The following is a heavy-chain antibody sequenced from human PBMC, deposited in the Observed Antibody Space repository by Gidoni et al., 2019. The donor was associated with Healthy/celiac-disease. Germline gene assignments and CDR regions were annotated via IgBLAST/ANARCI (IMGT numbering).Heavy chain of an antibody. V-gene: IGHV3-7*01. J-gene: IGHJ4*02. CDR1: GFTFSRYW. Sequence: EVQLVESGGGLVQPGGSLRLSCAASGFTFSRYWMSWVRQAAGKGLEWVANIKQDGSEKYYVDSVKGRFTISRDNAKNSLYLQMNSLRAEDTAVYYCARETGRPIFDYWGQGTLVTVSS. CDR2: IKQDGSEK. D-gene: IGHD3-10*01. CDR3: ARETGRPIFDY.